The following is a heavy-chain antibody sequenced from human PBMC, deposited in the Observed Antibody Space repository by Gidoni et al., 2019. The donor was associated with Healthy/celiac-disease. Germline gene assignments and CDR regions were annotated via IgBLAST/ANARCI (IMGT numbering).Heavy chain of an antibody. CDR3: ARLDGVYAAYYFDY. D-gene: IGHD2-8*01. Sequence: QVQLQQWGAGLLKPSETLSLTCAVYGGSFSGYYWSWIRQPPGKGLEWIGEINHSGSTNYNPSLKSRVTISVDTSKNQFSLKLSSVTAADTAVYYCARLDGVYAAYYFDYWGQGTLVTVSS. J-gene: IGHJ4*02. V-gene: IGHV4-34*01. CDR2: INHSGST. CDR1: GGSFSGYY.